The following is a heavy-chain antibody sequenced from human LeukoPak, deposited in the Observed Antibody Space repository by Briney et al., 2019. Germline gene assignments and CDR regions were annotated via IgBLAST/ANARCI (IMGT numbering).Heavy chain of an antibody. D-gene: IGHD3-10*01. CDR2: ISDYNGNT. J-gene: IGHJ4*02. Sequence: ASVKVSCKASGYTFTTYGISWVRQAPGQGLEWMGWISDYNGNTNYAQKFQGRVTMTTDTSTNTTYMELRSLISDDTAVYYCARGPHYYGSGSYYPFDYWGQGTLVTVSS. CDR3: ARGPHYYGSGSYYPFDY. V-gene: IGHV1-18*01. CDR1: GYTFTTYG.